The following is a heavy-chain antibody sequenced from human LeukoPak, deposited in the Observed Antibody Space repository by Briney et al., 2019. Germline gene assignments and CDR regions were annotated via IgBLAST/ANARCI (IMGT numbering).Heavy chain of an antibody. V-gene: IGHV1-46*01. Sequence: ASVKVSCKASGYTFTSYYMHWVRQAPGQGLEWMGVINPSDRSTSYAQKFQGRDTMTRDTSTSTVYMELSSLRSEDTAVYYCAREGPRNYFDSSGPGPFDIWGQGTMVTVSS. CDR3: AREGPRNYFDSSGPGPFDI. CDR2: INPSDRST. CDR1: GYTFTSYY. D-gene: IGHD3-22*01. J-gene: IGHJ3*02.